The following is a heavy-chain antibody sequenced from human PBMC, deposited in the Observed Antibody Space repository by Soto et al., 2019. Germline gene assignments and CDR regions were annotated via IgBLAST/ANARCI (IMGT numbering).Heavy chain of an antibody. CDR1: GFTFRSYA. V-gene: IGHV3-23*01. J-gene: IGHJ2*01. Sequence: PGGSLRLSCAASGFTFRSYAMSWVRQAPGKGLEWVSGISGSGISTHYADSVKGRFTVSRDNSKNTLYLQMNSLRAEDTAVYNCAKEPVGPDWYFDLWGSGTLVTVSP. CDR3: AKEPVGPDWYFDL. CDR2: ISGSGIST.